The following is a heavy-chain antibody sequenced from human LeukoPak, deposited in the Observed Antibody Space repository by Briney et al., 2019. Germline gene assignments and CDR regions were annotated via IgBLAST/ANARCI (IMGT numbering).Heavy chain of an antibody. J-gene: IGHJ5*02. V-gene: IGHV4-59*02. CDR2: IYYSGST. D-gene: IGHD3-3*01. CDR3: ARVGDFWSEPTWFDP. CDR1: GGSVSNYY. Sequence: PSETLSLTCTVSGGSVSNYYWSWIRQPPGKGLEWIGYIYYSGSTNYNPSLKSRVTISVDTSKNQFSLKLSSVTAADTAVYYCARVGDFWSEPTWFDPWGQGTLVTVSS.